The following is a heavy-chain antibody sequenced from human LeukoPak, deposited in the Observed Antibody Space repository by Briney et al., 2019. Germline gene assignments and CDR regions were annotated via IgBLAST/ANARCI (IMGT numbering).Heavy chain of an antibody. CDR1: DGSISSYF. CDR2: IYHSGST. Sequence: PSETLSLTCTVSDGSISSYFWSWIRQPPGKGLEWIGYIYHSGSTKYNPSLKSRVTISVDTSKNQFSLKLSSVTTADTAVYYCAGGSGDGYSTIDYWGQGTLVTVSS. V-gene: IGHV4-59*01. J-gene: IGHJ4*02. D-gene: IGHD5-24*01. CDR3: AGGSGDGYSTIDY.